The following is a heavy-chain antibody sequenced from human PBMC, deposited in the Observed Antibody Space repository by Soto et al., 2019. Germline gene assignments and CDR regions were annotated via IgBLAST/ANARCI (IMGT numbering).Heavy chain of an antibody. V-gene: IGHV3-23*01. D-gene: IGHD6-13*01. Sequence: GGSLRLSCAASGFTFSSYAMSWVRQAPGKGLEWVSAISGSGGSTYYADSVKGRFTISRDNSKNTLYLQMNSLRAEDTAVYYCAKVGPSSSSRWVGTYYFDYWGQGTLVTVSS. CDR1: GFTFSSYA. J-gene: IGHJ4*02. CDR3: AKVGPSSSSRWVGTYYFDY. CDR2: ISGSGGST.